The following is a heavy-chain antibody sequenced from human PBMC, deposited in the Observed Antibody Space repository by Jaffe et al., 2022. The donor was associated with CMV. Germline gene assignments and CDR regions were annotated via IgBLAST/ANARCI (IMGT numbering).Heavy chain of an antibody. CDR1: GYTFTSYG. J-gene: IGHJ6*03. D-gene: IGHD1-26*01. CDR3: ARDLLVGATPIGYYYYYMDV. V-gene: IGHV1-18*04. Sequence: QVQLVQSGAEVKKPGASVKVSCKASGYTFTSYGISWVRQAPGQGLEWMGWISAYNGNTNYAQKLQGRVTMTTDTSTSTAYMELRSLRSDDTAVYYCARDLLVGATPIGYYYYYMDVWGKGTTVTVSS. CDR2: ISAYNGNT.